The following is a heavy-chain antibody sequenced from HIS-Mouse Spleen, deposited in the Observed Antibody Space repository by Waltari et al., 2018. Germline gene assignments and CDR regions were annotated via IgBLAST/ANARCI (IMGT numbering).Heavy chain of an antibody. CDR2: IYYSGGT. Sequence: QLQLQESGPGLVKPSETLSLTCTVSGGSISSSSYSWGWIRQPPGKGLEWIGGIYYSGGTSYNPSLKGRVTISVDTSKNQFSLKLSSVTAADTAVYYCAREIPYSSSWYDWYFDLWGRGTLVTVSS. D-gene: IGHD6-13*01. CDR1: GGSISSSSYS. CDR3: AREIPYSSSWYDWYFDL. J-gene: IGHJ2*01. V-gene: IGHV4-39*07.